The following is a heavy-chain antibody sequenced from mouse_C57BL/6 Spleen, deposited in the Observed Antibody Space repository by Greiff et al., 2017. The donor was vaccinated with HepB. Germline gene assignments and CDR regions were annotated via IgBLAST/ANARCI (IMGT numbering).Heavy chain of an antibody. CDR1: GFTFSSYA. D-gene: IGHD3-2*02. CDR3: ARGSSGYAADFDY. Sequence: EVQLVESGGGLVKPGGSLKLSCAASGFTFSSYAMSWVRQTPEKRLEWVATISDGGSYTYYPDNVKGRFTISRDNAKNNLYLQMSHLKSEDTAMYYCARGSSGYAADFDYWGQGTTLTVSS. J-gene: IGHJ2*01. CDR2: ISDGGSYT. V-gene: IGHV5-4*01.